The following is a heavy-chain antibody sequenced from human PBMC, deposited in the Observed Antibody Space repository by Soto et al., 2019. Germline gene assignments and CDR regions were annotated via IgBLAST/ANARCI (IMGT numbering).Heavy chain of an antibody. Sequence: SETLSLTCSVSGASISSDNYYWGWIRQTPGKGLEWIGSIYYSGNTYYNPSLKSRLTISVDTSKSQFSLKLNSVTSADTAVYYCARGGPVSVSPAWQLLGYFDYWGQGTLVTVSS. J-gene: IGHJ4*02. CDR1: GASISSDNYY. D-gene: IGHD2-15*01. V-gene: IGHV4-39*07. CDR3: ARGGPVSVSPAWQLLGYFDY. CDR2: IYYSGNT.